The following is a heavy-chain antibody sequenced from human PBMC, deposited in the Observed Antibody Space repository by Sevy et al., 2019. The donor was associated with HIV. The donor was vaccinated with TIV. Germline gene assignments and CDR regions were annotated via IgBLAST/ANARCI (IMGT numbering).Heavy chain of an antibody. J-gene: IGHJ5*02. CDR2: ISSSSSYI. D-gene: IGHD1-1*01. CDR1: GFTFSSYS. Sequence: GGSLRLSCAASGFTFSSYSMNWVRQPPGKGLEWVSSISSSSSYIYYADSVKGRFTISRDNAKNSLYLQMNSLRAEDTAVYYCARDPVQLERRSNGFDPWGQGTLVTVSS. CDR3: ARDPVQLERRSNGFDP. V-gene: IGHV3-21*01.